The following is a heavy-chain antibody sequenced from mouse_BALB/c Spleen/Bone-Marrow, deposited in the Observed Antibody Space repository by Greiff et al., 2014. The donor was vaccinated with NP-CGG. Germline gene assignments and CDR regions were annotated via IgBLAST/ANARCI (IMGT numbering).Heavy chain of an antibody. CDR2: IYPGTGSI. Sequence: LQQSGSELVRPGASVKLSCKASGYTFTSYWMHWVKQRPGQGLEWLGNIYPGTGSINYDEKFKSKATLTVDTSSSTAYMLLSSLTSEDSAVYYCTRSGYVMDYWGQGTSVTVSS. D-gene: IGHD3-1*01. V-gene: IGHV1S22*01. J-gene: IGHJ4*01. CDR3: TRSGYVMDY. CDR1: GYTFTSYW.